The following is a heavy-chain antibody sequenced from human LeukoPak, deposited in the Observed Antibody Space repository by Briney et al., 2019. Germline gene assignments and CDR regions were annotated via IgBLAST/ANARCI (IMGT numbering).Heavy chain of an antibody. Sequence: ASVKVSCKDSGYTLTELSMHWVRQAPGKGLEWMGGFDPEDGETIYAQKFQGRVTMTEDTSTDTAYMELSSLRSEDTAVYYCATDRRATYYYGSGSYYWGQGTLVTVSS. CDR1: GYTLTELS. J-gene: IGHJ4*02. V-gene: IGHV1-24*01. CDR2: FDPEDGET. CDR3: ATDRRATYYYGSGSYY. D-gene: IGHD3-10*01.